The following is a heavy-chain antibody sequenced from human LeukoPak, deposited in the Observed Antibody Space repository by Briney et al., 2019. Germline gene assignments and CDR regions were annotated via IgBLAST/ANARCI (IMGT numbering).Heavy chain of an antibody. Sequence: HPGGSLRLSCAASGFSFSNYGLHWVRQAPGKGLEWAALIRYDGSNKYYADSVKGRFTISRDNSKNTLYLQMNSLRAEDTAVYYWARDVGYCSSNSCSFYYYYYYMDVWGKGTTVTVSS. CDR2: IRYDGSNK. V-gene: IGHV3-30*02. D-gene: IGHD2-2*01. CDR1: GFSFSNYG. J-gene: IGHJ6*03. CDR3: ARDVGYCSSNSCSFYYYYYYMDV.